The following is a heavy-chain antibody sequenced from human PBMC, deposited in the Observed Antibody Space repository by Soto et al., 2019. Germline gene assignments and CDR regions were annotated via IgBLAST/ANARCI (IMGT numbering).Heavy chain of an antibody. V-gene: IGHV3-48*02. Sequence: GSLRLSCVVSGFIFTDYSVNWVRQAPGKGLEWLSFTTASTTTIYYADSVKGRFTISRDNAKNSIYLQMNSLKDEDTAVYYCARDGRRGYDMDVWGQGTTVTVSS. CDR1: GFIFTDYS. CDR3: ARDGRRGYDMDV. D-gene: IGHD1-1*01. J-gene: IGHJ6*02. CDR2: TTASTTTI.